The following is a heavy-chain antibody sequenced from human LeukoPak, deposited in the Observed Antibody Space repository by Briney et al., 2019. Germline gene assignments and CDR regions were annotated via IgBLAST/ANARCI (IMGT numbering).Heavy chain of an antibody. CDR3: AREVAPLYLHYGMDV. Sequence: GKSLRLSCAASGFTFSSYGMHWVRQAPGKGLEWVAVTWYDGRNNYYAASVKGRFTISRDDSKTTVYLLMNSLRAEDMAVYYCAREVAPLYLHYGMDVWGEGTTVTVSS. CDR2: TWYDGRNN. V-gene: IGHV3-33*01. D-gene: IGHD2-21*01. J-gene: IGHJ6*01. CDR1: GFTFSSYG.